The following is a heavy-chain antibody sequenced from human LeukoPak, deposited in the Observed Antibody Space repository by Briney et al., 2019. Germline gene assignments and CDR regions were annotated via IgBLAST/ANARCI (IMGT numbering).Heavy chain of an antibody. V-gene: IGHV3-23*01. CDR1: GFTFISYA. D-gene: IGHD3-3*01. CDR2: ISGGGGST. J-gene: IGHJ4*02. Sequence: GGSLRLSCAASGFTFISYAMSWVRQAPGKGLEWVSAISGGGGSTYYADSVKGRFTISRDNSKNTLYLQMNSLRAEDTAVYYCAKISFGVVSIDYWGQGTLVTVSS. CDR3: AKISFGVVSIDY.